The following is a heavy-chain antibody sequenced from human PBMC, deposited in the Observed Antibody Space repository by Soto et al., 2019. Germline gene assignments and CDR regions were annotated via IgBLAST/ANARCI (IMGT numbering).Heavy chain of an antibody. V-gene: IGHV3-30*18. CDR2: VSFDGNNR. CDR3: VKSFFYDSSGYHYGLFDH. J-gene: IGHJ4*02. CDR1: GFTFSKYA. Sequence: GGSLRLSCAASGFTFSKYAMYWVRQAPGRGPEWVAVVSFDGNNRFHADSVRGRFTISRDNSKSTLFLQMDSLRVEDTAVYYCVKSFFYDSSGYHYGLFDHWGQGALVTVSS. D-gene: IGHD3-22*01.